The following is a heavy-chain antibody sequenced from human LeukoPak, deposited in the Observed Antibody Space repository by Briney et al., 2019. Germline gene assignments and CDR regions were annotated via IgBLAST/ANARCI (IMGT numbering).Heavy chain of an antibody. CDR1: GGSISSYY. Sequence: SETLSLTCTVSGGSISSYYWSWIRQPPGKGLEWIGYIYTSGSTNYNPSLKSRVTISVDTSKNQFSLKLSSVTAADTAVFYCARHSSTWYPFDSWGQGTLVTVSS. V-gene: IGHV4-4*09. J-gene: IGHJ4*02. D-gene: IGHD6-13*01. CDR3: ARHSSTWYPFDS. CDR2: IYTSGST.